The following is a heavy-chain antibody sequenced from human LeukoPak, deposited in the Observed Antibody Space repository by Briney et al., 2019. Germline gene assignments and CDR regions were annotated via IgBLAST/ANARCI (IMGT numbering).Heavy chain of an antibody. CDR1: GFTFDDYA. D-gene: IGHD1-26*01. J-gene: IGHJ4*02. Sequence: PGGSLRLSCAASGFTFDDYAMHWVRQAPGKGLEWVSGISWNSGSIGYADSVKGRFTISRDNAKNSLYLQMNSLKTEDTAVYYCTTVDRWELLNIDYWGQGTLVTVSS. V-gene: IGHV3-9*01. CDR3: TTVDRWELLNIDY. CDR2: ISWNSGSI.